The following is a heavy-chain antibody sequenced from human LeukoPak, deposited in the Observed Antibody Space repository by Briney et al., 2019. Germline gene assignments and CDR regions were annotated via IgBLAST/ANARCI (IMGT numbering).Heavy chain of an antibody. CDR3: VRGDQEASEPAFVY. Sequence: PGGSLRLSCAASGFTFSSYSMNWVRQAPGKGLEWVSYISSGGSTIYYADSVRGRFTISRDTAKNSLYLEMNSLRDEDTAMYYCVRGDQEASEPAFVYWGQGTLVTVSS. CDR1: GFTFSSYS. D-gene: IGHD1-14*01. CDR2: ISSGGSTI. V-gene: IGHV3-48*02. J-gene: IGHJ4*02.